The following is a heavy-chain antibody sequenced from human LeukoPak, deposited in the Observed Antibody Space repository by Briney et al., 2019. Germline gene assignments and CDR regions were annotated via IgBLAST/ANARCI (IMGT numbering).Heavy chain of an antibody. CDR1: GASISSSTYY. CDR3: AGRPAGY. V-gene: IGHV4-39*01. Sequence: ESSETLSLTCTVSGASISSSTYYWGWIRQPPGKGLEWIGSIYSSGITYCNPSLKSRVTIFADTSKNQVSLQLSSVTAADTAVYYCAGRPAGYWGQGTLVTVSS. J-gene: IGHJ4*02. CDR2: IYSSGIT.